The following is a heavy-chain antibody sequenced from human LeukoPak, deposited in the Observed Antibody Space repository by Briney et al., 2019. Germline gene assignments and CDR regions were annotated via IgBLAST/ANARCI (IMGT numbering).Heavy chain of an antibody. CDR1: GYTFTSYTSYD. V-gene: IGHV1-8*01. Sequence: ASVTVSCKASGYTFTSYTSYDINWVRQASGQGLEWMGWMNPTGGKTGYAQMFQGRVTMTWDTSLNTVYMELSGLTSEDTAVYYCARGFCDSSGYSHDAFDVWGQGSLVTVSS. D-gene: IGHD3-22*01. CDR2: MNPTGGKT. J-gene: IGHJ3*01. CDR3: ARGFCDSSGYSHDAFDV.